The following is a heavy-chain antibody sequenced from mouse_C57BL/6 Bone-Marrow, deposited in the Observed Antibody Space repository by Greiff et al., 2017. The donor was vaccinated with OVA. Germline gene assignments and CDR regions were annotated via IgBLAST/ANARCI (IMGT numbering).Heavy chain of an antibody. Sequence: QVQLKQPGAELVRPGTSVKLSCKASGYTFTSYWMHWVKQRPGQGLEWIGVIDPSDSYTNYNQKFKGKATLTVDTSSSTAYMQLSSLTSEDSAVYYCASPYYGSSYYFDYWGQGTTLTVSS. CDR3: ASPYYGSSYYFDY. J-gene: IGHJ2*01. V-gene: IGHV1-59*01. CDR1: GYTFTSYW. D-gene: IGHD1-1*01. CDR2: IDPSDSYT.